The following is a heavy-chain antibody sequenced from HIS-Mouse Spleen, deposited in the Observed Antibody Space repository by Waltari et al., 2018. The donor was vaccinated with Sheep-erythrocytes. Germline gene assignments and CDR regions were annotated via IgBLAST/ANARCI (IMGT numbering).Heavy chain of an antibody. Sequence: EVQLVESGGGLVKPGGSLRLSCAASGFTFSSYSMNWVRQAPGKVMEWVSSISSSSSYIYYADSVKGRFTISRDNAKNSLYLQMNSLRAEDKAVYYCARVASGATFDYWGQGTLVTVSS. CDR2: ISSSSSYI. CDR1: GFTFSSYS. J-gene: IGHJ4*02. CDR3: ARVASGATFDY. D-gene: IGHD1-26*01. V-gene: IGHV3-21*01.